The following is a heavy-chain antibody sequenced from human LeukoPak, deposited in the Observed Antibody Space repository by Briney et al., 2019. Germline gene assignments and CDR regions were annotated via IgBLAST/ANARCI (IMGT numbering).Heavy chain of an antibody. CDR2: IYHSGST. CDR3: ARNGDHMAYTSFYMDV. Sequence: SETLSLTCSVSGDSITSGAYYWTWIRQPPGKGLEWIGYIYHSGSTYYNPSLKSRVTISVDRSKNQFSLKLSSVTAADTAVYYCARNGDHMAYTSFYMDVWGKGTTVTVSS. CDR1: GDSITSGAYY. D-gene: IGHD2-2*02. J-gene: IGHJ6*03. V-gene: IGHV4-30-2*01.